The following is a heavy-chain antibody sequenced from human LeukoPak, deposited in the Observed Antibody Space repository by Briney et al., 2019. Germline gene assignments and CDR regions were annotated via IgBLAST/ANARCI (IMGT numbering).Heavy chain of an antibody. D-gene: IGHD3-22*01. V-gene: IGHV3-30*02. J-gene: IGHJ4*02. Sequence: GGSLRLSCAASGFAFSNYGMHWVRQAPGRGLEWLAFIRHDGSNEYYADSVKGRVTISRDNSKNTLYLQIKSLRVDDTAVYYCAKAKPVVIVTNYLDSWGQGTLVTVSS. CDR2: IRHDGSNE. CDR1: GFAFSNYG. CDR3: AKAKPVVIVTNYLDS.